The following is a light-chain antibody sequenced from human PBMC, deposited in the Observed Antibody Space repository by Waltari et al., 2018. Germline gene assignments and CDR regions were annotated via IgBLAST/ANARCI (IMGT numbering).Light chain of an antibody. J-gene: IGLJ3*02. CDR1: SGHSNYA. Sequence: QLVLTQSPSASASLGASVKLTCTLSSGHSNYAIAWHQQQPEKGPRFLMNLNSDGSHSRGDGISDRFSGSSSWSERYLTISSLQSEDEADYYCQTWDTGIWVFGGGTKLTV. V-gene: IGLV4-69*01. CDR2: LNSDGSH. CDR3: QTWDTGIWV.